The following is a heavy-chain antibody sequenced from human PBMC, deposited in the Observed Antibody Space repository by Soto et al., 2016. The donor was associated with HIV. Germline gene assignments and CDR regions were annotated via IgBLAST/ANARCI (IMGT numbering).Heavy chain of an antibody. CDR3: ARDVYYFGSESYNRPPI. CDR2: IVPLFRTA. D-gene: IGHD3-10*01. CDR1: GETFTNYD. V-gene: IGHV1-69*13. Sequence: QVQLVQSGAEVKKPGSSLKVSCKTSGETFTNYDINWVRQAPGQGFEWMGGIVPLFRTANYAQKFQGRVTITADESTSTAYMELSGLRYEDTAVYYCARDVYYFGSESYNRPPIWGQGTRVTVSS. J-gene: IGHJ4*02.